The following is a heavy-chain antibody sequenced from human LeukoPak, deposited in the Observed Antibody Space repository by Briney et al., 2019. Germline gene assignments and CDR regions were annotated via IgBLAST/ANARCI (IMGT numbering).Heavy chain of an antibody. V-gene: IGHV3-7*01. J-gene: IGHJ4*02. CDR1: GFTFSSYW. Sequence: PGGSLRLSCAASGFTFSSYWMSWVRQAPGKGLEGVANIKQDGSEKYYVDSVKGRFTISRDNAKNSLYLQMNSLRAEDTAVYYCARDGWGGYYDSSGLDYWGQGTLVTVSS. CDR3: ARDGWGGYYDSSGLDY. CDR2: IKQDGSEK. D-gene: IGHD3-22*01.